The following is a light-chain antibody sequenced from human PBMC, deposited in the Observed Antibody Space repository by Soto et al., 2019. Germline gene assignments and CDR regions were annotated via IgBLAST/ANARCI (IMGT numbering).Light chain of an antibody. J-gene: IGKJ5*01. CDR3: QKSLTLQIT. CDR2: SAY. CDR1: QSINNY. V-gene: IGKV1-39*01. Sequence: DIQKTRCPASLSVSVGGRVTITCLASQSINNYLNWYLQRPGQAPKLLIRSAYTLQRGVKSRFSGSGSRTEFTLTIADMQNDDFATYYCQKSLTLQITVGHGKQLEIK.